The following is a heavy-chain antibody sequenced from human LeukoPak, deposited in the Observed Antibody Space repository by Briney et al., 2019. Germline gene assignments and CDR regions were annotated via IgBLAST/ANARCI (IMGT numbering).Heavy chain of an antibody. Sequence: GGSLRLSCTASGFIFNNFGLMWVRQAPGKGLEWVSAINDGGGTTYADFVKGRFTISRDNSKNTLFLQMNSLRAEDTALYYCAKGSSGYFADLWGQGTLVTVSS. D-gene: IGHD3-22*01. CDR2: INDGGGT. CDR1: GFIFNNFG. V-gene: IGHV3-23*01. CDR3: AKGSSGYFADL. J-gene: IGHJ5*02.